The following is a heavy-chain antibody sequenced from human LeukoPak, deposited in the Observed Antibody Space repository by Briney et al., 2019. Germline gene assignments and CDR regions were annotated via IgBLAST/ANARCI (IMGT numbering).Heavy chain of an antibody. CDR1: GYSFTSYW. CDR2: IYPGDSDT. V-gene: IGHV5-51*01. J-gene: IGHJ4*02. D-gene: IGHD6-6*01. CDR3: ARRYSSSSSWSDY. Sequence: GASLKISCKGSGYSFTSYWIAWVRQMPGKGLEWMGIIYPGDSDTRYGPSFQGQVTISADKSISTAYLQWSSLKASDTAMYYCARRYSSSSSWSDYWGQGTLVTVSS.